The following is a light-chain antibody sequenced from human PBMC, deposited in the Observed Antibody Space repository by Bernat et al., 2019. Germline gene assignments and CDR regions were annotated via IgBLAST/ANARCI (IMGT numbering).Light chain of an antibody. Sequence: EIVLTQSPGTLSLSPGERATLSCRASQSVSNSYLAWYQQKPGQAPRLLIYAASSRATGIPDRFSGSGPGTDFTLTISRLEPEDFAVYVSQQYGSSPWTLGHGTRVEIK. CDR1: QSVSNSY. J-gene: IGKJ1*01. V-gene: IGKV3-20*01. CDR2: AAS. CDR3: QQYGSSPWT.